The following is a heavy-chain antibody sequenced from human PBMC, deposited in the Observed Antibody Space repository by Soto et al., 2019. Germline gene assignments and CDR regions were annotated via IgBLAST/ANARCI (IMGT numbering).Heavy chain of an antibody. D-gene: IGHD3-22*01. CDR2: ISSSSSTI. J-gene: IGHJ4*02. Sequence: PGGSLRLSCAASGFTFSSYSMNWVRQAPGKGLEWVSYISSSSSTIYYADSVKGRFTISRDNAKNSLYLQMNSLRDEDTAVYYCARDNSGYDSSGYYSLASWGQGTLVTVSS. CDR3: ARDNSGYDSSGYYSLAS. CDR1: GFTFSSYS. V-gene: IGHV3-48*02.